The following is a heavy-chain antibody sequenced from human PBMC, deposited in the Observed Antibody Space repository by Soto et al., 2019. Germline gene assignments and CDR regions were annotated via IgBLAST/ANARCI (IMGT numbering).Heavy chain of an antibody. J-gene: IGHJ6*03. D-gene: IGHD2-15*01. CDR1: GYTFTSYD. CDR2: MNPNSGNT. V-gene: IGHV1-8*01. CDR3: ARGGYCSGGSCYKEYYYYMDV. Sequence: QVQLVQSEAEVKKPGASVKVSCKASGYTFTSYDINWVRQATGQGLEWMGWMNPNSGNTGYAQKFQGRVTMTRNTSISTAYMELSSLRSEDTAVYYCARGGYCSGGSCYKEYYYYMDVWGKGTTVTVSS.